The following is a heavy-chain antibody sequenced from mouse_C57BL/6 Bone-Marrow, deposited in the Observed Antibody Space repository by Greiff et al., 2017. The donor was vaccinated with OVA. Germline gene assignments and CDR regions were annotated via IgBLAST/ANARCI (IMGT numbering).Heavy chain of an antibody. Sequence: VQLQQSGAELVRPGTSVKASCKASGYAFTNYLIEWVKQRPGQGLEWIGVINPGSGGTNYNEKFKGKATLTADKSSSTAYMQLSSLTSEDSAVYFCALYGNFAWFAYWGQGTLVTVSA. V-gene: IGHV1-54*01. CDR2: INPGSGGT. CDR1: GYAFTNYL. D-gene: IGHD2-1*01. J-gene: IGHJ3*01. CDR3: ALYGNFAWFAY.